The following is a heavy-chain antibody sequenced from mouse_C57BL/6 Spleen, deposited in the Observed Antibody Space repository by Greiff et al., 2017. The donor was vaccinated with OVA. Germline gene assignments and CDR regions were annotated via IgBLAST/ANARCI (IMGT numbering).Heavy chain of an antibody. CDR1: GYTFTDHS. J-gene: IGHJ4*01. V-gene: IGHV1-78*01. CDR2: IYPRDGST. Sequence: VQLQQSDAELVKPGASVKISCKASGYTFTDHSIHWMKQRPEQGLEWIGYIYPRDGSTKYNEKFKGKGTLTADKSSSTAYMQLNSLTSEDSAVYYCARAKYGSNAMDYWGQGTSVTVSS. CDR3: ARAKYGSNAMDY. D-gene: IGHD1-1*01.